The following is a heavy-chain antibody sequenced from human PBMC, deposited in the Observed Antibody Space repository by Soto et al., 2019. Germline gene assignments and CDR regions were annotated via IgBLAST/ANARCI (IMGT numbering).Heavy chain of an antibody. CDR2: IYYSGST. V-gene: IGHV4-39*01. Sequence: SETLSLTCTVSGDYISDSSYYWGWIRQPPGKGLEFIGTIYYSGSTYYNPSLKSRVTISLDTSKNQFSLRLSSVTAADTAVYYCARHAYASGWIGYWGQGTLVT. D-gene: IGHD6-19*01. J-gene: IGHJ4*02. CDR1: GDYISDSSYY. CDR3: ARHAYASGWIGY.